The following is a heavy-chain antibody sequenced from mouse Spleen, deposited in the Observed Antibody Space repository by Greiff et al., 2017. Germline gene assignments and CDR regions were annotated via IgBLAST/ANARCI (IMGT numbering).Heavy chain of an antibody. V-gene: IGHV3-6*01. CDR3: ARSIYYDYGDWYFDV. J-gene: IGHJ1*01. CDR2: ISYDGSN. CDR1: GYSITSGYY. Sequence: DVKLVESGPGLVKPSQSLSLTSSVTGYSITSGYYWNWIRQFPGNKLEWMGYISYDGSNNYNPSLKNRISITRDTSKNQFFLKLNSVTTEDTATYYCARSIYYDYGDWYFDVWGAGTTVTVSS. D-gene: IGHD2-4*01.